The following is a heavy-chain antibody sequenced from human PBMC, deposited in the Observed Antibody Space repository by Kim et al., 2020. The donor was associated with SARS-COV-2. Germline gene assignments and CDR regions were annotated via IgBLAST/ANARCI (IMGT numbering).Heavy chain of an antibody. J-gene: IGHJ6*02. CDR3: AREDIVVVPAALDYYYGMDV. V-gene: IGHV3-33*01. Sequence: GGSLRLSCAASGFTFSSYGMHWVRQAPGKGLEWVAVIWYDGSNKYYADSVKGRFTISRDNSKNTLYLQMNSLRAEDTAVYYCAREDIVVVPAALDYYYGMDVWGQGTTVTVSS. CDR1: GFTFSSYG. CDR2: IWYDGSNK. D-gene: IGHD2-2*01.